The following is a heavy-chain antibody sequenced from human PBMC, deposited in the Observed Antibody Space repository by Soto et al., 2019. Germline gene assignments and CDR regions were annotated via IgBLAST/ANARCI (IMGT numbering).Heavy chain of an antibody. D-gene: IGHD3-22*01. J-gene: IGHJ4*02. CDR1: GYSFTSYW. CDR3: ARQIYDSDTGPNFQYYFDS. V-gene: IGHV5-10-1*01. Sequence: PGESLKIYCKGSGYSFTSYWISWVRQMPGKGLEWMGRIDPSDSYTNYSPSFQGHVTISADKSISTAYLQWSSLKASDTAMYYCARQIYDSDTGPNFQYYFDSWGQGTPVTVSS. CDR2: IDPSDSYT.